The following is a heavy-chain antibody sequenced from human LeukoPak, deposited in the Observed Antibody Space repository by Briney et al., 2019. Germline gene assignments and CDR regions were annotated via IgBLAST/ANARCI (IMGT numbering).Heavy chain of an antibody. J-gene: IGHJ6*03. CDR3: ARDQTYGSYYMDV. CDR1: GGSISRGGYY. D-gene: IGHD3-10*01. Sequence: SETLSLTCTVSGGSISRGGYYWSWIRQPPGKGLEWIGYIYHSGSTYYNPSLKSRVTISVDRSKNQFSLKLSSVTAADTAVYYCARDQTYGSYYMDVWGKGTTVTVSS. CDR2: IYHSGST. V-gene: IGHV4-30-2*01.